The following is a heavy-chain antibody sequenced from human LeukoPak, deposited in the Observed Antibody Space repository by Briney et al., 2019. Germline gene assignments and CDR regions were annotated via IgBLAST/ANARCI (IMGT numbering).Heavy chain of an antibody. CDR3: TKGSTVVISWFDP. Sequence: GGSLRLSCAASGFTFSNAWMSWVRQAPGKGLEWVGRIKSKTDGGTTDYAAPVKGRFTISRDDSKNTLYLQMNSLKTEDTAVYYCTKGSTVVISWFDPWGQGTLVTVSS. J-gene: IGHJ5*02. CDR2: IKSKTDGGTT. V-gene: IGHV3-15*01. CDR1: GFTFSNAW. D-gene: IGHD4-23*01.